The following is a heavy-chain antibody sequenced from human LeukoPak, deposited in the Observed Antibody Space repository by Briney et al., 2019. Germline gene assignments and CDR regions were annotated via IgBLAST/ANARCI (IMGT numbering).Heavy chain of an antibody. CDR1: GDSISSSGYY. D-gene: IGHD3-10*01. Sequence: SETLSLTCTVSGDSISSSGYYWGWIRQPPGKGLEWIGTIYYSGTTYYNPSLKSRVTISVDTSKNQFSLNLSSVTAADTAVYYCARRKGNFDYWGQGTLVTVSS. V-gene: IGHV4-39*01. CDR2: IYYSGTT. CDR3: ARRKGNFDY. J-gene: IGHJ4*02.